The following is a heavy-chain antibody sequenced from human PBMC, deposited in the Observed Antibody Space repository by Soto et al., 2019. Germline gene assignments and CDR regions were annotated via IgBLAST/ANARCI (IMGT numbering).Heavy chain of an antibody. J-gene: IGHJ4*02. CDR2: ISSSSSYI. V-gene: IGHV3-21*01. Sequence: EVQLVESGGGLVKPGGSLRLSCAASGFTFSSYSMNWVRQAPGKGLEWVSSISSSSSYIYYADSVKGRFTISRDNAKNSLYLQMNSLRAEDTAVYYCARWSVDGQMYYFDYWGQGTLVTVSS. CDR3: ARWSVDGQMYYFDY. CDR1: GFTFSSYS.